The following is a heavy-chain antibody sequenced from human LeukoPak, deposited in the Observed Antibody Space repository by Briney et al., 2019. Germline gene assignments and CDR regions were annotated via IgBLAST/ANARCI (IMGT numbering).Heavy chain of an antibody. Sequence: SETLSLTCAVYGGSFSGYYWSWIRQPPGKGLEWIGEINHSGSTNYNPSLKSRVTMSVDTPKNQFSLSLSSVTAADTAVYYCAAGLTEAIDYWGQGTLVSVSS. J-gene: IGHJ4*02. D-gene: IGHD2-8*02. CDR3: AAGLTEAIDY. V-gene: IGHV4-34*01. CDR1: GGSFSGYY. CDR2: INHSGST.